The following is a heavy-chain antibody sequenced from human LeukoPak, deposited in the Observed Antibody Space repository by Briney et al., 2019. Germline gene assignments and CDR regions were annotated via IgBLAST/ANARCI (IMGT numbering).Heavy chain of an antibody. CDR2: ISWNSGSI. J-gene: IGHJ4*02. CDR3: AKDIAAAANAVDY. Sequence: GGSLRLSCAASGFTFDDYAMHWVRQAPGKGLEWVSGISWNSGSIGYADSVKGRFTISRDNAKNSLYLQMNSLRAEDTALYYCAKDIAAAANAVDYWGQGTLVTVSS. D-gene: IGHD6-13*01. CDR1: GFTFDDYA. V-gene: IGHV3-9*01.